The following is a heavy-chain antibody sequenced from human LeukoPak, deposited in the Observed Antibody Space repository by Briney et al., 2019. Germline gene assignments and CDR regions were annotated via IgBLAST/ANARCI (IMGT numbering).Heavy chain of an antibody. CDR3: AKRGVVIRVILVGFHKEAYYFES. Sequence: GGSLRLSCVVSGITLSNYGMSWVRQAPGKGLEWVAGISDSGANTKYADSVKGRFTISRDNPKNTLYLRMNSLRAEDTAVYFCAKRGVVIRVILVGFHKEAYYFESWGQGALVTVSS. J-gene: IGHJ4*02. V-gene: IGHV3-23*01. D-gene: IGHD3/OR15-3a*01. CDR2: ISDSGANT. CDR1: GITLSNYG.